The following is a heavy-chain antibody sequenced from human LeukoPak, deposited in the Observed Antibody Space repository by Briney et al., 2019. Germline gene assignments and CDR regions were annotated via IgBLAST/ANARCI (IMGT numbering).Heavy chain of an antibody. CDR2: INHSGST. J-gene: IGHJ5*02. D-gene: IGHD6-13*01. V-gene: IGHV4-34*01. CDR3: ARGGAAALGTARNWFDP. Sequence: PSETLSLTSAVYGGSFCGYYWSWIRQPPGKGLEWIGEINHSGSTNYTPSLKSRATISVDTSKNQFSLKLSSVTAADTAVYYCARGGAAALGTARNWFDPWGQGTLVTVSS. CDR1: GGSFCGYY.